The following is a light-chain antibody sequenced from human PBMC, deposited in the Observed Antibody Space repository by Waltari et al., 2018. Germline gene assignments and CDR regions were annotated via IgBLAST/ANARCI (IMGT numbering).Light chain of an antibody. J-gene: IGLJ3*02. CDR1: GSNIGSNY. CDR3: TSWDDSLHAWV. CDR2: RNE. Sequence: QSVLTQPPSASGTPGQTVSVSCTGSGSNIGSNYAYWYQHVPGTAPQLLIYRNEPRPAGVPDRFSCSKSGTSASLAISGPRSEDAADYFCTSWDDSLHAWVFGGGTKLTVL. V-gene: IGLV1-47*01.